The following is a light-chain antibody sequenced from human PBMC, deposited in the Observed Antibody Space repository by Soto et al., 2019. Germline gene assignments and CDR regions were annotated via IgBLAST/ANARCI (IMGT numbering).Light chain of an antibody. CDR2: TDN. J-gene: IGLJ1*01. Sequence: QSVLAQPPSVSGTPGQRVTISCSGSSPNIGKNTVSWYQQLPGAAPKPLISTDNQRPSGVPDRFSGSKSGTSASLAISGLQSEDEADYYCAAWDNSMNGHVFGTGTDLTVL. V-gene: IGLV1-44*01. CDR1: SPNIGKNT. CDR3: AAWDNSMNGHV.